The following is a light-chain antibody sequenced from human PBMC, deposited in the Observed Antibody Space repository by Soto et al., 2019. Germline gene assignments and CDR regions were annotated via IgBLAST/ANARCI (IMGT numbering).Light chain of an antibody. CDR2: DAS. Sequence: EIVLTQSPATLSLSPGERATLSCRASQNVSRYLAWYQQKPGQAPRLLIYDASNRATGIPARFSGSGSGTDFTLTISNLEPEDFAVYYCQQRSNWPVTFGQGTKVEIK. V-gene: IGKV3-11*01. CDR1: QNVSRY. CDR3: QQRSNWPVT. J-gene: IGKJ1*01.